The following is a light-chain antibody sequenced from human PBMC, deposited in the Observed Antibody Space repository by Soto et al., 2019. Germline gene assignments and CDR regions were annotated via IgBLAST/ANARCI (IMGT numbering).Light chain of an antibody. Sequence: QSALTQPPSASGSPGQSVTISCTGTSSDVGAYNYVAWYQQRPGKAPKLMIYEVNKRPSGVPDRFSGSRSGNTAYLTVSGLQTEDEADYYCSSYAGSDVFVFGSGTKLTVL. CDR2: EVN. CDR3: SSYAGSDVFV. J-gene: IGLJ1*01. V-gene: IGLV2-8*01. CDR1: SSDVGAYNY.